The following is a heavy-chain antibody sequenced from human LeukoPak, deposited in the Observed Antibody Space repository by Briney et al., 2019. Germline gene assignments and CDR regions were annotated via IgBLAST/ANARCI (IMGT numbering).Heavy chain of an antibody. CDR2: ISSKAYGGTT. D-gene: IGHD2-21*01. CDR1: GFTFGDYA. CDR3: TREIAEGLYYHYGMDV. J-gene: IGHJ6*02. Sequence: SLRLSCTTSGFTFGDYAMSWVRHAPGEGLEWVGFISSKAYGGTTEYASSVKGSFTISRDDSKGIAYLQMNSLKAEDTAVYYCTREIAEGLYYHYGMDVWGQGTTVTVSS. V-gene: IGHV3-49*04.